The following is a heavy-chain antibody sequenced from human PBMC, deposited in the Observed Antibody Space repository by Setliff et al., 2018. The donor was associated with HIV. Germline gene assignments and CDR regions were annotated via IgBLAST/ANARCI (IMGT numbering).Heavy chain of an antibody. CDR2: ISGTTNTI. V-gene: IGHV3-48*04. Sequence: HPGGSLRLSCTGSGFTFSDYNMNWVRQTPGKGLEWISYISGTTNTIYYADSVKGRFTISRDNSKNSLYLQMNSLRAEDTAVYYCAKQNGSGSYSDYWGQGTLVTVSS. J-gene: IGHJ4*02. D-gene: IGHD3-10*01. CDR3: AKQNGSGSYSDY. CDR1: GFTFSDYN.